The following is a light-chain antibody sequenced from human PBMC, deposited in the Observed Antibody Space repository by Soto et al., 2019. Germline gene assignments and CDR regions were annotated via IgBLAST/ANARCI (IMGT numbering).Light chain of an antibody. CDR2: SNN. Sequence: QSVLTQPPSASGTPEQRVTISCSGSSSNIGSNTVNWYQQLPGTAPKLLIYSNNQRPSGVPDRFSGSKSGTSASLAISGLQSEDEADYYCAAWDDSLNALVFGTGTKVTVL. CDR1: SSNIGSNT. V-gene: IGLV1-44*01. CDR3: AAWDDSLNALV. J-gene: IGLJ1*01.